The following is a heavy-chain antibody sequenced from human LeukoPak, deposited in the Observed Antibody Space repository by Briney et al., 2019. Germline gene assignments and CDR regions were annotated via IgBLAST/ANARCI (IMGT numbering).Heavy chain of an antibody. J-gene: IGHJ4*02. CDR2: IYNSGST. CDR3: ARGDYDLLTGYYTHFDY. D-gene: IGHD3-9*01. CDR1: GGSISSYY. V-gene: IGHV4-59*01. Sequence: SETLSLTCTVSGGSISSYYWSWIRQPPGKGLEWIGYIYNSGSTKYNPSLKSRVTISVDTSKNQFSLKLSSVTAADTAVYYCARGDYDLLTGYYTHFDYWGQGTLLTVSS.